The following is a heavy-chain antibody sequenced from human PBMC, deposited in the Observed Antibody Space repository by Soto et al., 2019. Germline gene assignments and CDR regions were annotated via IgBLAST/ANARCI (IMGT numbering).Heavy chain of an antibody. CDR2: IYYSGST. D-gene: IGHD3-9*01. CDR3: ARVYDILTGNWFDP. J-gene: IGHJ5*02. CDR1: GGSINTADYY. V-gene: IGHV4-31*03. Sequence: QVQLQESGPGLVKPSQTLSLTCTVSGGSINTADYYLSWIRQHPGKGLEWIGYIYYSGSTYYNPSLKSRVTISLDTSKNQFSLNLSSVTAADTAVYFCARVYDILTGNWFDPWGQGTLVTVSS.